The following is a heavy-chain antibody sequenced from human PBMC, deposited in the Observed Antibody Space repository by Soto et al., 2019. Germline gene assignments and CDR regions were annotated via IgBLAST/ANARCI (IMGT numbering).Heavy chain of an antibody. CDR3: ARSTDP. J-gene: IGHJ5*02. CDR2: TYYSGST. Sequence: QVQLQESGPGLVKPPQTLSLTCTVSGGSISSGGYYSSWIRQHPGKGLEWIGYTYYSGSTSYNPSLKSRVTIPVDTSANRFSLQLSSVTVADTAVYYWARSTDPWGQGTLVTVSS. V-gene: IGHV4-31*03. CDR1: GGSISSGGYY.